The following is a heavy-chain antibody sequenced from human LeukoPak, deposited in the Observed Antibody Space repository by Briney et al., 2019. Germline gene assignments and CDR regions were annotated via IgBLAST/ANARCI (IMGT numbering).Heavy chain of an antibody. Sequence: GGSLRLSCAASGFTISSYWMNWVRQAPGKGLEWVSIIGGRDDRTYYADSVKGRFTISRDNSKNTLYLQMNSLRAEDTAVYYCAKGLFTLVRGVVFDYWGQGTLVTVSS. CDR3: AKGLFTLVRGVVFDY. D-gene: IGHD3-10*01. CDR1: GFTISSYW. V-gene: IGHV3-23*01. J-gene: IGHJ4*02. CDR2: IGGRDDRT.